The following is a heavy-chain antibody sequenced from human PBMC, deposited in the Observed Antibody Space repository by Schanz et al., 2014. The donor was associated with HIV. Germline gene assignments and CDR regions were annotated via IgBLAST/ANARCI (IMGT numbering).Heavy chain of an antibody. CDR1: GGTLISTYG. Sequence: QVKLVQSGAEVKRPGSTVTVSCTASGGTLISTYGFSWARQAPGQGLEWMGGIIPIFGTANYAQKFQDRVTITADEPTSTAYMVLRGLRSDDTAVYYCARDRPVIVGATRADGGTDFDYWGQGTLVTVSS. V-gene: IGHV1-69*01. D-gene: IGHD1-26*01. CDR2: IIPIFGTA. J-gene: IGHJ4*02. CDR3: ARDRPVIVGATRADGGTDFDY.